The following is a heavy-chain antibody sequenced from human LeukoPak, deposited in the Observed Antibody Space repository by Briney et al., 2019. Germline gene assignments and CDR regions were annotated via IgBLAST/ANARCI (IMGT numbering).Heavy chain of an antibody. J-gene: IGHJ4*02. D-gene: IGHD3-10*01. Sequence: ASVKVSCKASGYSFADYYMHWVRQAPGQGLEWMGWIKPNSGGTRSAQKFQGRVTMTRDTSTGTAYMELSSLRYDDTAVYYCAKDSELFYYGFGTDYWGQGTPVTVSS. V-gene: IGHV1-2*02. CDR3: AKDSELFYYGFGTDY. CDR1: GYSFADYY. CDR2: IKPNSGGT.